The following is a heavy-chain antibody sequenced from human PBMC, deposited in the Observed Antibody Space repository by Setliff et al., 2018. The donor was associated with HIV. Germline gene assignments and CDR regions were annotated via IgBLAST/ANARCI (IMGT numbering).Heavy chain of an antibody. V-gene: IGHV4-61*01. D-gene: IGHD1-26*01. CDR1: GGSVSSVNYY. Sequence: PSETLSLTCSVSGGSVSSVNYYWSWIRQPPGKGLEWIGEINQSGNTNFNPSLKSRVTISVDTSKNQFSLKLNSVTAADTAVYYCAKIMWDTGNYHSFVGHWGQGTLVTVSS. CDR3: AKIMWDTGNYHSFVGH. J-gene: IGHJ4*02. CDR2: INQSGNT.